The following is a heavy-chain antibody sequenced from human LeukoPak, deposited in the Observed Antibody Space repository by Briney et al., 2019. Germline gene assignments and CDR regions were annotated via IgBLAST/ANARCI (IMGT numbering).Heavy chain of an antibody. Sequence: ASVKVSCKASGYTFTSYYLHWVRQAPGQGLEWMGIINLSGGSTTYAQKFQGRVTMTRDTSTSTVYMELSSLRSEDTAVYYCATRVVVVAATPVLYDYWGQGTLVTVSS. V-gene: IGHV1-46*01. CDR1: GYTFTSYY. CDR3: ATRVVVVAATPVLYDY. D-gene: IGHD2-15*01. J-gene: IGHJ4*02. CDR2: INLSGGST.